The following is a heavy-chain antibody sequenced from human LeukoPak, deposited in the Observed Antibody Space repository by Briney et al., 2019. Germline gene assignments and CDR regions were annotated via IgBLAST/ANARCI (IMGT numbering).Heavy chain of an antibody. Sequence: PGGSLRLSCAASGFTVSSTYMSWVRQPPGKGLEWVSLIQSGGNTYYADSVKGRFSISRDNSENTVSLQMNSLRVEDTAVYYCAGQAPYYYDSTGYPHPLFDIWGQGTRVTVSS. D-gene: IGHD3-22*01. CDR1: GFTVSSTY. CDR3: AGQAPYYYDSTGYPHPLFDI. V-gene: IGHV3-66*04. J-gene: IGHJ3*02. CDR2: IQSGGNT.